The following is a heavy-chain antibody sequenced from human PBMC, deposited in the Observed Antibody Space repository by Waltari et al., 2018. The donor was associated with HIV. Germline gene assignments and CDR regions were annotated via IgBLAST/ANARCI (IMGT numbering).Heavy chain of an antibody. CDR3: ARCAKHDGPPYHHFGY. J-gene: IGHJ4*02. V-gene: IGHV5-51*01. D-gene: IGHD3-3*02. CDR2: IYPGDSDT. Sequence: EVQLVQSGAEVKKPGESLKISCKGSGYSFTTSWIGWVRQIPGKGLEWMGIIYPGDSDTRYSPSFQGQVTISADKSISTAYLQWSSLKASDTAMYYCARCAKHDGPPYHHFGYWGQGTLVTVSS. CDR1: GYSFTTSW.